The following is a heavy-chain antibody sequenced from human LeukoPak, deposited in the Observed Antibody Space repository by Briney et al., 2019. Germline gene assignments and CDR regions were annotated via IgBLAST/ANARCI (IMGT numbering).Heavy chain of an antibody. CDR3: ARVTYYKYNWKDVAYYYYMDV. D-gene: IGHD1-1*01. CDR1: GFAFSSYW. J-gene: IGHJ6*03. Sequence: QPGGSLRLSCAASGFAFSSYWMSWVRQAPGKGLEWVANIKQDGSEKYYVDSVKGRFTISRDNAKNSLYLQMNSLRAEDTAVYYCARVTYYKYNWKDVAYYYYMDVWGKGTTVTVSS. V-gene: IGHV3-7*01. CDR2: IKQDGSEK.